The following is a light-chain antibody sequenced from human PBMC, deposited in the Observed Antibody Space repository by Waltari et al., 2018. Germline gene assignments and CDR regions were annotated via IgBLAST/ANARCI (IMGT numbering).Light chain of an antibody. CDR3: QSADSTVSYVV. CDR2: RDS. CDR1: TLPKHY. V-gene: IGLV3-25*03. Sequence: SSELTQPPSVSVSPGQTASITCSGDTLPKHYVYLYQQKPGQAPVVVIFRDSERPSEISVRFSGSSSGTTATLTITGVQTEDEADYYCQSADSTVSYVVFGGGTKLTV. J-gene: IGLJ3*02.